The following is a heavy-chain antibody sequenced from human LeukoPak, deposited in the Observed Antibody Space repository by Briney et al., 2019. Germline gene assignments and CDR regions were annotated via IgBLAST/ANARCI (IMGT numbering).Heavy chain of an antibody. Sequence: PGGSLRLSCAASGFTFSNAWMSWVRQAPGKGLEWVGRIKSKTDGGTTDYAAPVKGRFTISRDDSKNTAYLQMNSLKTEDTAVYYCTRRVTYYYDSSGYYDAFDIWGQGTMVTVSS. V-gene: IGHV3-15*01. CDR2: IKSKTDGGTT. D-gene: IGHD3-22*01. CDR1: GFTFSNAW. J-gene: IGHJ3*02. CDR3: TRRVTYYYDSSGYYDAFDI.